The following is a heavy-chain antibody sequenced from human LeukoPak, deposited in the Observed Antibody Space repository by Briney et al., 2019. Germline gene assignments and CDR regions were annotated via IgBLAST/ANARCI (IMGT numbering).Heavy chain of an antibody. CDR3: ARAYYDIYYFDY. Sequence: SVKVSCKASGGTFSSYAISWVRQAPGQGLEWMGGIIPIFGTANYAQKFQGRVTITRDTSASTAYMELSSLRSEDTAVYYCARAYYDIYYFDYWGQGTLVTVSS. D-gene: IGHD3-9*01. CDR2: IIPIFGTA. V-gene: IGHV1-69*05. CDR1: GGTFSSYA. J-gene: IGHJ4*02.